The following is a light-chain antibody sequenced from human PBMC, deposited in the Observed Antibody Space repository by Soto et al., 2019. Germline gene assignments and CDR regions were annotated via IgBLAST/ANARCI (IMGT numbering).Light chain of an antibody. V-gene: IGLV1-40*01. J-gene: IGLJ3*02. CDR2: GNS. CDR3: QSYDSSLTGWV. CDR1: SSNIGAGYD. Sequence: QSVLTQAPSVSGAPGQRVTISCTGSSSNIGAGYDVHWYQQLPGTAPKLLIYGNSNRPSGVPDRFSGSKSDTSASLAITGLQGDDEADYYCQSYDSSLTGWVFGGGTKLTVL.